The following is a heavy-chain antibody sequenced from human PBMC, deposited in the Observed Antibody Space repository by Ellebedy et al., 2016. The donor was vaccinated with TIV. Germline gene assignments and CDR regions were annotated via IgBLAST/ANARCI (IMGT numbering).Heavy chain of an antibody. Sequence: AASVKVSCKASGYSFIHYAMNWVRPPPGQGLAWVGWINTNTGNPTYAQGFIGRFVFSLDTSVSTASLNISSLKAEDTAVYYCSRAAAAGFFWYFDLWGRGTLVTVSS. CDR1: GYSFIHYA. J-gene: IGHJ2*01. CDR2: INTNTGNP. CDR3: SRAAAAGFFWYFDL. V-gene: IGHV7-4-1*02. D-gene: IGHD6-13*01.